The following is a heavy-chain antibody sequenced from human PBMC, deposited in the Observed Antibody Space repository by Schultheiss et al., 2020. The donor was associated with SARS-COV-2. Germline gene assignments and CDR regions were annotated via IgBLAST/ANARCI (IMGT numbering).Heavy chain of an antibody. J-gene: IGHJ5*02. D-gene: IGHD2-21*01. Sequence: SETLSLTCTVSGGSISSGSYYWSWIRQPAGKGLEWIGHINHGGTTNYNPSLESRVTLSIDGSQNQFSLSLNSVTAADTAVYYCARFVVVRALPEWSWFDPWGQGTLVTVSS. CDR2: INHGGTT. V-gene: IGHV4-61*10. CDR3: ARFVVVRALPEWSWFDP. CDR1: GGSISSGSYY.